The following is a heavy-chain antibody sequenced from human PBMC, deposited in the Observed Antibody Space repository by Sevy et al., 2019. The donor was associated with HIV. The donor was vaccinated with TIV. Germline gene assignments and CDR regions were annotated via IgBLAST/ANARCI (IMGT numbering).Heavy chain of an antibody. J-gene: IGHJ3*01. CDR1: GFTFVTYA. CDR3: AGARYDSSGSFDAFDV. CDR2: IYGSGVAP. Sequence: GGSLRLSCKPSGFTFVTYAMNWVRQFPGKGLEWVSTIYGSGVAPYYADSVKGRFTISRDNSKNTLYLQMSSLRTEDTALYYCAGARYDSSGSFDAFDVWGHGTMVTVSS. D-gene: IGHD3-22*01. V-gene: IGHV3-23*01.